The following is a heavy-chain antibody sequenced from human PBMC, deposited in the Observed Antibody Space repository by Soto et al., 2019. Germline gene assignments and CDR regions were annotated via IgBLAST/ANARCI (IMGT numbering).Heavy chain of an antibody. V-gene: IGHV4-31*03. Sequence: QVQLQESGPGLVKPSQTLSLTCTVSGGSISSGGYYWSWIRQHPGKGLEWIGYIYYSGSTYYNPSLKIRVTISVDTSKNQFSLKLSSVTAADTAVYYCARGPYYYANLRGFDYWGQGTLVTVSS. CDR1: GGSISSGGYY. J-gene: IGHJ4*02. CDR2: IYYSGST. D-gene: IGHD3-10*01. CDR3: ARGPYYYANLRGFDY.